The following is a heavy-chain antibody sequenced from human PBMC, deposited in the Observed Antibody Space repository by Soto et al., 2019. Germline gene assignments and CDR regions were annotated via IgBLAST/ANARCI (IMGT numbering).Heavy chain of an antibody. CDR1: GFIFRDYA. CDR2: IWYDGSHE. J-gene: IGHJ4*02. Sequence: QVQLVESGGGVVQPGRSLRLSCAASGFIFRDYAMHWVRKAPGKGLEWVAVIWYDGSHEYYADSVKGRFTISRDNAKNTLYLQMNSLRVEDTAVYFCAREKKEKATDYWGQGTLVTVSS. V-gene: IGHV3-33*01. CDR3: AREKKEKATDY.